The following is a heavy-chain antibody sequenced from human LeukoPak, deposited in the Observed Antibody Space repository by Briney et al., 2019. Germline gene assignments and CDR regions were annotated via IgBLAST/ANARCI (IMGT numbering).Heavy chain of an antibody. J-gene: IGHJ3*02. D-gene: IGHD6-19*01. CDR1: GYSISSGYY. Sequence: PSETLSLTCTVSGYSISSGYYWGWIRQPPGKGLEWIGSIYHSGSTYYNPSLKSRVTTSVDTSKNQFSLKLSSVTAADTAVYYCARVGAVAAPSAAFDIWGQGTMVTVSS. V-gene: IGHV4-38-2*02. CDR2: IYHSGST. CDR3: ARVGAVAAPSAAFDI.